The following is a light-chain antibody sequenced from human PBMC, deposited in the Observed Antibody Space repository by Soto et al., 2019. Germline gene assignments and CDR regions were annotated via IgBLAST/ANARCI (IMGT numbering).Light chain of an antibody. CDR2: EVY. CDR1: SRDVGSYNY. V-gene: IGLV2-8*01. J-gene: IGLJ1*01. Sequence: QSALTQPPSASGAPGQSVTISCTGTSRDVGSYNYVSWYQQHPGKAPKLMIYEVYKRPSGVPDRFSGSKSDNTASLTVSGLQAEDEADYYCSSYAGTNRVFGTGTKVTVL. CDR3: SSYAGTNRV.